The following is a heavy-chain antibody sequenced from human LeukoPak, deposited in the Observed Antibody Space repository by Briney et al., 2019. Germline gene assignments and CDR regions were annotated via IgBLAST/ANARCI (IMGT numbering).Heavy chain of an antibody. CDR3: ANTYRLLQYYFDY. V-gene: IGHV3-23*01. CDR2: ISGSGGST. CDR1: GFTFSSYA. D-gene: IGHD2-15*01. Sequence: QPGGSPRLSCAASGFTFSSYAMSWVRQAPGKGLEWVSAISGSGGSTYYADSVKGRFTISRDNSKNTLYLQMNSLRAEDTAVYYCANTYRLLQYYFDYWGQGTLVTVSS. J-gene: IGHJ4*02.